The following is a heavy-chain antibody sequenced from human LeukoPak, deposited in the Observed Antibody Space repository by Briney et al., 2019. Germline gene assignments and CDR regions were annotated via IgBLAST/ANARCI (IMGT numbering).Heavy chain of an antibody. V-gene: IGHV4-34*01. J-gene: IGHJ4*02. CDR3: ARANWNYDY. CDR1: GGPLSGYY. Sequence: PSETLSLTCAVYGGPLSGYYWSWTRNPPGKGLEWIGEINHSGSTNYNPSLKSRVTISVDTSKNLFSLKLSSVTAADTAVYYCARANWNYDYWGQGTLVTVSS. D-gene: IGHD1-7*01. CDR2: INHSGST.